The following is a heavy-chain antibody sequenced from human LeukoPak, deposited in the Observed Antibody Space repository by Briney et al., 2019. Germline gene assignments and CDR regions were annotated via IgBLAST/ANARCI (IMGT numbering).Heavy chain of an antibody. CDR2: ISGSGGST. V-gene: IGHV3-23*01. Sequence: GGSLRLSCAASGFTFSSYAMSWVRQAPGKGLEWVSAISGSGGSTYYADYVKGRFTISRDNSKNTLYLQMNSLRAEDTAVYYCASSRNPHDYFDYWGQGTLVTVSS. J-gene: IGHJ4*02. CDR3: ASSRNPHDYFDY. CDR1: GFTFSSYA.